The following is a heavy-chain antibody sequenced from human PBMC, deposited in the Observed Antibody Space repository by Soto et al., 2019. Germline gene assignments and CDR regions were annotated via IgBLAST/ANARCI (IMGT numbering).Heavy chain of an antibody. V-gene: IGHV4-31*02. Sequence: PSETLSLTXTVSGGSISSGGYYWSWIRQHPGKGLEWIGYIYYSGSTYYNPSLKSRVTISVDTSKNQFSLKLSSVTAADTAVYYCAKGYCTNGVCYTNWFDPWGQGTLVTVSS. CDR1: GGSISSGGYY. J-gene: IGHJ5*02. CDR3: AKGYCTNGVCYTNWFDP. CDR2: IYYSGST. D-gene: IGHD2-8*01.